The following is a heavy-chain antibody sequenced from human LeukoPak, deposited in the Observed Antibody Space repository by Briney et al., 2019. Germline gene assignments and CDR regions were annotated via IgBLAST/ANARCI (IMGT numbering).Heavy chain of an antibody. CDR3: ARGMVERPYYYYYYMDV. D-gene: IGHD1-1*01. CDR2: MHTSGST. CDR1: GGSISSGSYY. J-gene: IGHJ6*03. V-gene: IGHV4-61*02. Sequence: KPSETLSLTCTVSGGSISSGSYYWSWIRQPAGKGLEWIGRMHTSGSTSYKSSLKSRFTISVDTSKNQFSLKLSSVTAADTAVYYCARGMVERPYYYYYYMDVWGKGTTVTISS.